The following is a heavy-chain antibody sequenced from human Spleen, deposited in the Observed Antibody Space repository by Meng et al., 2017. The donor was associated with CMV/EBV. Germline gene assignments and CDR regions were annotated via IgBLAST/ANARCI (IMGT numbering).Heavy chain of an antibody. D-gene: IGHD6-13*01. Sequence: ASVKVSCKASGYTFTSYGIIWVRQAPGQGLEWMGWISVYNGNTNYAQKFQGRVTMTTDTSTSTAYMELRSLRSDDTAVYYCARGSGIWQQQLVDFQHWGQGTLVTVSS. CDR1: GYTFTSYG. CDR3: ARGSGIWQQQLVDFQH. V-gene: IGHV1-18*01. J-gene: IGHJ1*01. CDR2: ISVYNGNT.